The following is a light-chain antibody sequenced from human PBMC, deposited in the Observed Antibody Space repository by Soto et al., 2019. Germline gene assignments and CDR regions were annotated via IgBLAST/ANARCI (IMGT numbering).Light chain of an antibody. J-gene: IGLJ1*01. V-gene: IGLV2-23*01. Sequence: QSALTQPASVSGSPGQSITISCTGTRSDVGTYNLVSWYQQHPGKAPKLMLYEGSKRPSGVSNRFSGSKSGNTASLTISGLQTEDEADYYCCSYVGSATYVFATGAMLTVL. CDR2: EGS. CDR1: RSDVGTYNL. CDR3: CSYVGSATYV.